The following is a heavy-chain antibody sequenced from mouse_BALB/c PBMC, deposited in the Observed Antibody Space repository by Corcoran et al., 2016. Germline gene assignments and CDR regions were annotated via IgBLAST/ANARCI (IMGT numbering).Heavy chain of an antibody. J-gene: IGHJ2*01. D-gene: IGHD3-3*01. CDR2: ILPGSGST. CDR1: GYTFSSYW. CDR3: ARYPRGNYFDY. Sequence: QVQLQQSGAELMKPGASVKISCKATGYTFSSYWIEWVKQRPGRGLEWIGEILPGSGSTNYNEKFKGKATFTADTSSNTAYMQLSSLTSEDSAVYYCARYPRGNYFDYGGQGTTLTVSS. V-gene: IGHV1-9*01.